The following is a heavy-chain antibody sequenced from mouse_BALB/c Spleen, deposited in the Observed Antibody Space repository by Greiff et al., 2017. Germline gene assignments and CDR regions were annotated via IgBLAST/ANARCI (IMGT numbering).Heavy chain of an antibody. CDR3: AKNNYDYARFAY. D-gene: IGHD2-4*01. CDR1: GFSLTSYG. V-gene: IGHV2-5-1*01. CDR2: IWRGGST. Sequence: VQLQQSGPSLVQPSQSLSITYTVSGFSLTSYGVHWVRQSPGKGLEWLGVIWRGGSTDYNAAFMSRLSITKDNSKSQVFFKMNSLQADDTAIYYCAKNNYDYARFAYWGQGTLVTVSA. J-gene: IGHJ3*01.